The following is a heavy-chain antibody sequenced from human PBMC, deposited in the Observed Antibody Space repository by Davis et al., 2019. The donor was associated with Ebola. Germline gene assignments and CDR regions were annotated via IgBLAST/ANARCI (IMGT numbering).Heavy chain of an antibody. CDR2: ISGSGGTT. D-gene: IGHD3-3*01. J-gene: IGHJ6*04. V-gene: IGHV3-23*01. CDR3: ARSGLSFGVVKYHYGMDV. CDR1: GLTFSSYA. Sequence: PGGSLRLSCAASGLTFSSYAMSWVRQAPGRGLEWVSAISGSGGTTYYAGSVKGRFTVSRDNSKKTMYLQMNSLRAEDTAVYYCARSGLSFGVVKYHYGMDVWGKGTTVTVSS.